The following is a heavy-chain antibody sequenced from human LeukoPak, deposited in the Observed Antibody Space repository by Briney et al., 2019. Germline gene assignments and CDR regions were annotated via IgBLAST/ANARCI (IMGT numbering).Heavy chain of an antibody. V-gene: IGHV4-34*01. D-gene: IGHD3-3*01. CDR1: GGSFSGYY. CDR3: ARHDFWSGKYWFDP. CDR2: INHSGST. J-gene: IGHJ5*02. Sequence: SETLSLTCAVYGGSFSGYYWSWVRQPPGKGLEWIGEINHSGSTNYNPSLKSRVTISVDTSKNQFSLKLSSVTAADTAVYYCARHDFWSGKYWFDPWGQGTLVTVSS.